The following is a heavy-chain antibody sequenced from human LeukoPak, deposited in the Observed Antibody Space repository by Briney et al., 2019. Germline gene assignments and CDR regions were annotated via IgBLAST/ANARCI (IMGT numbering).Heavy chain of an antibody. CDR2: ISGSGDST. V-gene: IGHV3-23*01. D-gene: IGHD3-22*01. Sequence: GGSLRLSYAASGFTFSSYAMSWVRQAPGKGLEWVSVISGSGDSTYYADSVKGRFTISRDNSRNTVYLQMNSLRAEDTAVFYCVRRCMDESSGARWFDPWGQGTLVTVSS. CDR1: GFTFSSYA. CDR3: VRRCMDESSGARWFDP. J-gene: IGHJ5*02.